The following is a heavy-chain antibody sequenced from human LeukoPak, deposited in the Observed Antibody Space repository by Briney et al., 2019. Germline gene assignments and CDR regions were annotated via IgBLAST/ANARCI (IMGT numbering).Heavy chain of an antibody. V-gene: IGHV1-8*01. D-gene: IGHD3-10*01. J-gene: IGHJ4*02. CDR1: GYTFTSYD. Sequence: ASVKVSCKASGYTFTSYDINWVRQATGQGLEWMGWMNPNSGNTGYAQKFQGRVTMTRNTSISTAYMELSSLRSEDTAVYYCARGVMVRGVIPFDYWGQGTLVTVSS. CDR2: MNPNSGNT. CDR3: ARGVMVRGVIPFDY.